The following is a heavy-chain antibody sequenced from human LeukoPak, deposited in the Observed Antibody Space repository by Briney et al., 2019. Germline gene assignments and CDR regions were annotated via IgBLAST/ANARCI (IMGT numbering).Heavy chain of an antibody. V-gene: IGHV3-23*01. CDR3: AKAGAILWFGEFLNAFDI. D-gene: IGHD3-10*01. CDR1: GFTFSSYA. J-gene: IGHJ3*02. CDR2: ISGSGGST. Sequence: GGSLRLSCAASGFTFSSYAMSWVRQAPGKGLEWVSAISGSGGSTYYADSVKGWFTISRDNSKNTLYLQMNSLRAEDTAVYYCAKAGAILWFGEFLNAFDIWGQGTMVTVSS.